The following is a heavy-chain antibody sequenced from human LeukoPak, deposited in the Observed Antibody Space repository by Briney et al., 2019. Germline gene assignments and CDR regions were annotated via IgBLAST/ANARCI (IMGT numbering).Heavy chain of an antibody. J-gene: IGHJ6*03. Sequence: GGSLRLSCAASGFTFSSYGMHWVRQAPGKGLEWVAYIQYDGSNEQYADSVKGRFSISRDSSKNILYLQMNSLRAEDTAVYYCAEDRCSNGIGCYYYYMDVWGKGTTVTISS. CDR2: IQYDGSNE. D-gene: IGHD2-8*01. V-gene: IGHV3-30*02. CDR1: GFTFSSYG. CDR3: AEDRCSNGIGCYYYYMDV.